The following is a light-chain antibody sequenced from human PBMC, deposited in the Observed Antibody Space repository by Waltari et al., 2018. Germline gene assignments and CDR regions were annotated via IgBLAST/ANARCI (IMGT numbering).Light chain of an antibody. CDR2: LGS. Sequence: DIVMTQSPLSLPVTPGEPASISCRSSQSLLHSNGYNYLDWYLQKPGQSPQLLIYLGSNRASGVPDRFGGSGSGTDFTLKISRVEAEDVGVYYCMQALQTPRTCGQGTKVEIK. V-gene: IGKV2-28*01. J-gene: IGKJ1*01. CDR3: MQALQTPRT. CDR1: QSLLHSNGYNY.